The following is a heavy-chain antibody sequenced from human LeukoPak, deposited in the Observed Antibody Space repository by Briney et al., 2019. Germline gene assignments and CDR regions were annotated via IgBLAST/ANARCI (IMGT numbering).Heavy chain of an antibody. D-gene: IGHD3-16*01. CDR1: GYTFTGYY. CDR2: INPNSGGT. CDR3: ARHIMITFGGVTWYYFDY. V-gene: IGHV1-2*02. Sequence: ASVKVSCKASGYTFTGYYMHWVRQAPGQGLEWMGWINPNSGGTNYAQKLQGRVTMTTDTSTSTAYMELRSLRSDDTAVYYCARHIMITFGGVTWYYFDYWGQGTLVTVSS. J-gene: IGHJ4*02.